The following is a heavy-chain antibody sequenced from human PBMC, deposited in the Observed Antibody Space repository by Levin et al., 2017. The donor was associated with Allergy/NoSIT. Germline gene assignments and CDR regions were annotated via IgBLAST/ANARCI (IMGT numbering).Heavy chain of an antibody. Sequence: GESLKISCAASGFTFSRYSIHWLRQAPGKGLEWVAAVWSDGTNQYNGDSVKGRFTLSRDNSHNTLSLQMNNLRAEDSAVYYCAGEDSVAAARCFDYWGEGSLVAVSS. D-gene: IGHD2-15*01. CDR1: GFTFSRYS. J-gene: IGHJ4*02. CDR2: VWSDGTNQ. V-gene: IGHV3-33*01. CDR3: AGEDSVAAARCFDY.